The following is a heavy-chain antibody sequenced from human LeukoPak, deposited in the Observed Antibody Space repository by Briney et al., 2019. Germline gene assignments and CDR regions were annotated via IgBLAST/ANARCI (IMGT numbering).Heavy chain of an antibody. Sequence: GGSLRLACAASGFTFSTYAMSWVRQAPGKGLEWVSVISGSGDSTYYADSVKGRFTISRDNSKNTLYLQMNSPRAEDTAVYYCAKNHNRKRWGIAVAGSDLGSSDYWGQGTLVTVSS. CDR2: ISGSGDST. V-gene: IGHV3-23*01. CDR1: GFTFSTYA. J-gene: IGHJ4*02. D-gene: IGHD6-19*01. CDR3: AKNHNRKRWGIAVAGSDLGSSDY.